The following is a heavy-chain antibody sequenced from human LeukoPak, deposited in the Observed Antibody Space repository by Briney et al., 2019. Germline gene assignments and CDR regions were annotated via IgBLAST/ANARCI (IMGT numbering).Heavy chain of an antibody. CDR2: INVDGSGA. V-gene: IGHV3-74*01. CDR1: GFTFSTYW. CDR3: ARATRIYSSGWYYSFDY. J-gene: IGHJ4*02. D-gene: IGHD6-19*01. Sequence: GRSLRLSCAASGFTFSTYWMHWVRQAPGKGLVWVSHINVDGSGATYADSVKGRFTISRDSAKNTLYLHMNSLRAEDTAVYYCARATRIYSSGWYYSFDYWGQGTLVTVSS.